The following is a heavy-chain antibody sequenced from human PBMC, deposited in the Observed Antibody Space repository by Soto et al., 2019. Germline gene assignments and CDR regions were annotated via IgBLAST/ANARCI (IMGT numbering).Heavy chain of an antibody. CDR1: GFTFSSYG. Sequence: QVQLVESGGGVVQPGRSLRLSCAASGFTFSSYGIHWVRQAPGKGLEWVAVISYDGSNKYYADSVKGRFTISRDNSKNTLYLQMHSLRAEDTAVYYCAKAHYDTLTGYYGPDYWGQGTLVTVSS. V-gene: IGHV3-30*18. CDR2: ISYDGSNK. CDR3: AKAHYDTLTGYYGPDY. D-gene: IGHD3-9*01. J-gene: IGHJ4*02.